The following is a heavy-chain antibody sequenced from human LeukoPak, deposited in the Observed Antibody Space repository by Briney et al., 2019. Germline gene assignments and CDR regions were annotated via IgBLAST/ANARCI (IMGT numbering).Heavy chain of an antibody. CDR2: IYDSGST. J-gene: IGHJ4*02. D-gene: IGHD1-26*01. Sequence: PSETLSLTCTVSGGSISSYYLSWIRQSPGNGLEWIGYIYDSGSTNYNPSLKSRVTISIDTSKNQFSLKLSSVTAADTAVYYCARHMYSGRYYGIDYWGQGTLVTVSS. CDR1: GGSISSYY. V-gene: IGHV4-59*08. CDR3: ARHMYSGRYYGIDY.